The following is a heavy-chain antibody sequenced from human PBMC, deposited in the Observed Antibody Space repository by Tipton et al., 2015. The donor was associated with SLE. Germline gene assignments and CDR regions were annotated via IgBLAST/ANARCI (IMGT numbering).Heavy chain of an antibody. J-gene: IGHJ3*01. CDR3: AGQTTRDTYVSDAFDV. V-gene: IGHV5-51*03. Sequence: QLVQSGAEVKKPGESLKISCKTSGYIFSNFWIGWVRQMPGNGLEWMGIIHPRDSDTRYSPSFQGQVTISADQSISTAYLQWTSLQASYTAMYFCAGQTTRDTYVSDAFDVWGQGTRVTVSS. D-gene: IGHD5-24*01. CDR1: GYIFSNFW. CDR2: IHPRDSDT.